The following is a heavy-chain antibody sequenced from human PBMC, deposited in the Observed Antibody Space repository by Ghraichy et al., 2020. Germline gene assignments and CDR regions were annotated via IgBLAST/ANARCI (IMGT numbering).Heavy chain of an antibody. Sequence: ASVKVSCRASNYSIDTSGIGWVRQAPGQGLEWMGWIQTYSANTKYAQKFQGKVTMTTDTTTKTAYLELTSLRSDDTAVYYCARGPMIRGIALMKNAGGYDIWVVVIKVTVAAAATKGPSVFHLAPSSKSTSWGSAAL. J-gene: IGHJ5*01. D-gene: IGHD3/OR15-3a*01. CDR1: NYSIDTSG. CDR3: ARGPMIRGIALMKNAGGYDIWVVVIKVTVAAAATKGPSVFHLAPSSKSTS. V-gene: IGHV1-18*01. CDR2: IQTYSANT.